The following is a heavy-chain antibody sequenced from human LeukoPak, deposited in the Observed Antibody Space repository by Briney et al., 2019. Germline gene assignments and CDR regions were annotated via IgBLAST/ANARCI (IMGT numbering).Heavy chain of an antibody. CDR2: ISSSSSYI. D-gene: IGHD4-17*01. CDR3: ARVGYSDESIDY. CDR1: GFTFSSYN. J-gene: IGHJ4*02. Sequence: GGSLRLSCAASGFTFSSYNINWVRQAPGKGLEWVSSISSSSSYIYYADSVRGRFTISRDNAKNSLYLQMNSLRAEDTAVYYCARVGYSDESIDYWGQGTLVTVSS. V-gene: IGHV3-21*01.